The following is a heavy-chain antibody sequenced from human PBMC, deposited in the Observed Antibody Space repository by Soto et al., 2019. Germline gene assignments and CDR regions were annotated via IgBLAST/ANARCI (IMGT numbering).Heavy chain of an antibody. D-gene: IGHD3-22*01. CDR3: ASQVIYYYDSSGYPDY. CDR1: GFTFSSYS. Sequence: GGSLRLSCAASGFTFSSYSMNWVRQAPGKGLEWVSSISSSSSSYIYYADSVKGRFTISRDNAKNSLYLQMNSLRAEDTAVYYCASQVIYYYDSSGYPDYWGQGTLVTVSS. V-gene: IGHV3-21*01. CDR2: ISSSSSSYI. J-gene: IGHJ4*02.